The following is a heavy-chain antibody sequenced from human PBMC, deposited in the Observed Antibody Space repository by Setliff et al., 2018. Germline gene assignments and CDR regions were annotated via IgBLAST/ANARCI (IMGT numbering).Heavy chain of an antibody. CDR3: ARMTGTLYYYMDV. Sequence: GGSLRLSCAASGFTFSTYTMNWVRQAPGKGLEWVSDIFTYGATYYADSVKGRFTISRDDSKNTLYLQMNSLGAEDTAIYFCARMTGTLYYYMDVWGKGTTVTVSS. V-gene: IGHV3-23*03. D-gene: IGHD2-8*01. CDR2: IFTYGAT. CDR1: GFTFSTYT. J-gene: IGHJ6*03.